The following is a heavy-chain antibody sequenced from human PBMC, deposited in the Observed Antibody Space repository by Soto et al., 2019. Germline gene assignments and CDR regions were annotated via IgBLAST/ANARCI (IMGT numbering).Heavy chain of an antibody. D-gene: IGHD2-15*01. Sequence: QVQLVESGGGVVQPGRSLRLSCAASGFTFSSFAMHWVRQAPGKGLEWLAVISSDVVNYYYAESVKGRFTISRDNSKNTRYVQMNSIRNEDTAAYYCTRGGAWTPEGLGYWGQGTLVTGSS. CDR3: TRGGAWTPEGLGY. CDR1: GFTFSSFA. J-gene: IGHJ4*02. CDR2: ISSDVVNY. V-gene: IGHV3-30-3*01.